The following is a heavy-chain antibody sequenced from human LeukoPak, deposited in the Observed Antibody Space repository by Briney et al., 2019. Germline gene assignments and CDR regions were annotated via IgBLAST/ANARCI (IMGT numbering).Heavy chain of an antibody. D-gene: IGHD7-27*01. CDR3: AKGRAGDSYFDY. CDR2: ISGSGGST. CDR1: GFTFSSYA. V-gene: IGHV3-23*01. Sequence: PGGSLRLSCAASGFTFSSYAMSWVRQAPGKGLEWVSAISGSGGSTCYADSVKGRFTISRDNSKNTLYLQMNSLRAEDTAVYYCAKGRAGDSYFDYWGQGTLVTVSS. J-gene: IGHJ4*02.